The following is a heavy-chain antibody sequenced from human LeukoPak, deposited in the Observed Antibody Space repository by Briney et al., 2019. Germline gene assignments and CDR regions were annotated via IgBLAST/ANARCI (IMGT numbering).Heavy chain of an antibody. V-gene: IGHV3-30-3*01. D-gene: IGHD6-19*01. CDR2: ISYDGSNK. Sequence: PGRSLRLSCAASGFTFSSYAMHWVRQAPGKGLEWVAVISYDGSNKYYADSVKGRFTISRDNSKNTLYLQMNSLRAEDTAVYYCARQHSGWFFDYWGQGTLVTVSS. CDR3: ARQHSGWFFDY. CDR1: GFTFSSYA. J-gene: IGHJ4*02.